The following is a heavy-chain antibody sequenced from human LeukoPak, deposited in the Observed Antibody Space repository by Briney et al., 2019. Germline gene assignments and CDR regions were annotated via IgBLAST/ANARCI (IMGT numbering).Heavy chain of an antibody. D-gene: IGHD2-15*01. CDR3: ARVWACSGGSCSHFDY. V-gene: IGHV3-53*01. CDR1: GFTVSSSY. Sequence: GGSLRLSCAASGFTVSSSYMSWVRQAPGKGLEWVSVIYSGGSTYYADSVKGRFTISRDNSKNTLYLQMNSLRAEDTAVYYCARVWACSGGSCSHFDYWGQGTLVTVSS. CDR2: IYSGGST. J-gene: IGHJ4*02.